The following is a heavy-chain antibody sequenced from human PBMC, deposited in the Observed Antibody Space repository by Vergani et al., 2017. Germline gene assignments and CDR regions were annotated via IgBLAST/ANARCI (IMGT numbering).Heavy chain of an antibody. V-gene: IGHV1-46*01. CDR2: ISPDGFST. CDR3: AKDARLYSSIYYHCMDV. D-gene: IGHD6-13*01. Sequence: QLQLVQSGAEVGKPGASVKISCKASGYTFTAYYIHWVRQAPERGLEWVGVISPDGFSTFYAQKFQGRVTITRDTSTSTVYVEVTSLRSDDTAVYYCAKDARLYSSIYYHCMDVWGKGATVTVSS. J-gene: IGHJ6*03. CDR1: GYTFTAYY.